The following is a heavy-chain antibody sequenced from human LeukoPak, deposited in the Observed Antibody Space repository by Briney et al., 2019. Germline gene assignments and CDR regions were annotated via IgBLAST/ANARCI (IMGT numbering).Heavy chain of an antibody. CDR2: LYSSGTT. Sequence: PSETLSLTCTVSGASISSGRNYWGWIRQSPGKGLEWIASLYSSGTTHYNPSLQSRVSVSVDTSKNQFSVRLNSLTAADTAVYYCARHLSGTTMAHYFDHWGQGTVVTVSS. CDR3: ARHLSGTTMAHYFDH. D-gene: IGHD1-1*01. J-gene: IGHJ4*02. CDR1: GASISSGRNY. V-gene: IGHV4-39*01.